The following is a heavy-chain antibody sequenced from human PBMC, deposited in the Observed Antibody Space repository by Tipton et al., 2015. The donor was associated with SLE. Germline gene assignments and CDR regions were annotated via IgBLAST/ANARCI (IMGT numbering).Heavy chain of an antibody. Sequence: SPSFQGHVTISADKSISTAYLQWSSLKASDTAMYYCARRDYDRSGYKLDYWGQGTLVTVSS. J-gene: IGHJ4*02. D-gene: IGHD3-22*01. V-gene: IGHV5-10-1*01. CDR3: ARRDYDRSGYKLDY.